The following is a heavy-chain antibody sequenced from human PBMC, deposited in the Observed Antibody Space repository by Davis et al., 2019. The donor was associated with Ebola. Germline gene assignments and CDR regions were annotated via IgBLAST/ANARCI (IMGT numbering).Heavy chain of an antibody. V-gene: IGHV1-69*06. D-gene: IGHD3-10*01. Sequence: AVKVSCKASGYTFTSYGISWVRQAPGQGLEWMGGIIPIFGTANYAQKFQGRVTITADKSTSTAYMELSSLRSEDTAVYYCARDLHYYGSGSYLLHYGMDVWGQGTTVTVSS. CDR3: ARDLHYYGSGSYLLHYGMDV. J-gene: IGHJ6*02. CDR2: IIPIFGTA. CDR1: GYTFTSYG.